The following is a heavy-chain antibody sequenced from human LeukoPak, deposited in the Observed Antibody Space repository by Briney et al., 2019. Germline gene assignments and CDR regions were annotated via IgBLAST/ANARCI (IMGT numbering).Heavy chain of an antibody. D-gene: IGHD6-19*01. Sequence: ASVKVSCKASGYTFTSYAMHWVRQAPGQRLEWMGWINAGNGNTKCSQKFQGRVTITRDTSASTAYMELSSLRSEDTAVYYCVRVWALYSSGWYHFDYWGQGTLVTVSS. J-gene: IGHJ4*02. CDR3: VRVWALYSSGWYHFDY. CDR2: INAGNGNT. CDR1: GYTFTSYA. V-gene: IGHV1-3*01.